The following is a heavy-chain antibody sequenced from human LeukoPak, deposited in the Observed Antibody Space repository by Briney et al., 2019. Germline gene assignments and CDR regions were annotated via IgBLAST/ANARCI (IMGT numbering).Heavy chain of an antibody. CDR1: GRSISSSSYY. V-gene: IGHV4-39*01. CDR2: IYYSGST. D-gene: IGHD3-22*01. CDR3: ARHLDSSGYSAFAGFDY. Sequence: SETLSLTCTVSGRSISSSSYYWGWIRQPPGKGLEWIGNIYYSGSTYYNPSLKSRVTISVDTSKNQFSLKLSSVTAADTAVYYCARHLDSSGYSAFAGFDYWGQGTLVTVSS. J-gene: IGHJ4*02.